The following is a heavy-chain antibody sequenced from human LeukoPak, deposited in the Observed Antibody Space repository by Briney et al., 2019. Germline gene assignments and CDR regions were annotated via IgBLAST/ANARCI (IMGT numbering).Heavy chain of an antibody. D-gene: IGHD3-22*01. CDR1: GFTFDDYA. J-gene: IGHJ4*02. CDR3: AKDMSYDSSGPLGY. CDR2: ISWNSGSI. V-gene: IGHV3-9*03. Sequence: SGGSLRLSCAASGFTFDDYAMHWVRQAPGKGLEWVSGISWNSGSIGYADSVKGRFTISRDNAKNSLYLQMNSLRAEDMALYYCAKDMSYDSSGPLGYWGQGTLVTVSS.